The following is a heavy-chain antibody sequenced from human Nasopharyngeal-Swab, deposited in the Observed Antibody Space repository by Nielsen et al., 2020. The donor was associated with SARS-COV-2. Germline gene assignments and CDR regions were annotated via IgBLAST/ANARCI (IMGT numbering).Heavy chain of an antibody. CDR1: GGTFSSYA. J-gene: IGHJ6*03. CDR3: ARSLAVAEALLVHMDV. D-gene: IGHD6-19*01. V-gene: IGHV1-69*06. CDR2: IIPIFGTA. Sequence: SVKVSCKASGGTFSSYAISWVRQAPGQGLEWMGGIIPIFGTANYAQKFQGRVTITADKSTSTAYMELSSLRSEDTAVYYCARSLAVAEALLVHMDVWVKGTTVTVSS.